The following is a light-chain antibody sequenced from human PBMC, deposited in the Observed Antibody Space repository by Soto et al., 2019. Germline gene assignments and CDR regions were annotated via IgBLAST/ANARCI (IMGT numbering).Light chain of an antibody. CDR3: HQYNNWPWT. CDR2: TTS. V-gene: IGKV3-15*01. CDR1: QTISNY. Sequence: EIVLTQSPATLSLSPGGRVTVSCRASQTISNYLAWYQQTPGQAPSLLIYTTSSRATGIPVRFSGSGSETEFTLTIRSLQSEDSALYYCHQYNNWPWTFGQGTKVDI. J-gene: IGKJ1*01.